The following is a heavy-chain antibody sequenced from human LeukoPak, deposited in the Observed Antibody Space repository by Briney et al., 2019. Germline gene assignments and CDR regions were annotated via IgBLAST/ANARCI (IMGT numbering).Heavy chain of an antibody. V-gene: IGHV3-7*01. CDR3: ARYLDYYDSSGYYYPPDY. D-gene: IGHD3-22*01. Sequence: GGSLRLSCAASGFTFSSYWMSWVRQAPGKGLEWVANIKQDGSEKYYVDSVKGRFTISRDNAKNSLYLQMNSLGAEDTAVYYCARYLDYYDSSGYYYPPDYWGQGTLVTVSS. CDR1: GFTFSSYW. CDR2: IKQDGSEK. J-gene: IGHJ4*02.